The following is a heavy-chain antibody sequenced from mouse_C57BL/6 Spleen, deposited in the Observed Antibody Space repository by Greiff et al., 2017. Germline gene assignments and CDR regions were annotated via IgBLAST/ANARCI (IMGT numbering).Heavy chain of an antibody. CDR2: IHPNSGST. V-gene: IGHV1-64*01. D-gene: IGHD2-4*01. CDR1: GYTFTSYW. J-gene: IGHJ2*01. Sequence: QVQLQQPGAELVKPGASVKLSCKASGYTFTSYWMHWVKQRPGQGLEWIGMIHPNSGSTNYNEKFKSKATMTVDKSSSTAYMQLSSLTSEDSAVYYCARSRDYDVSDDWGQGTTLTVSS. CDR3: ARSRDYDVSDD.